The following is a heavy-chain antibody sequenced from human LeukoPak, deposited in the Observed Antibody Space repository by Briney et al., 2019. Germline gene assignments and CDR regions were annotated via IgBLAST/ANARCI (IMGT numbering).Heavy chain of an antibody. D-gene: IGHD3-9*01. Sequence: GGSLRLSCAASGFTFSSYAMSWVRQAPGKGLEWVSAISGSDGSTYYADSVKGRFTISRDNSKNTLYLQMYSLRAEDTAVYYCARDSDDILTGYSPNWFDPWGQGTLVTVSS. V-gene: IGHV3-23*01. J-gene: IGHJ5*02. CDR1: GFTFSSYA. CDR3: ARDSDDILTGYSPNWFDP. CDR2: ISGSDGST.